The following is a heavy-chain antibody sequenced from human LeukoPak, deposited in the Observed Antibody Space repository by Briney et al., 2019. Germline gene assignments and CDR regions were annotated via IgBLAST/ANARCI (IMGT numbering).Heavy chain of an antibody. J-gene: IGHJ2*01. CDR1: GGSISSGIYY. CDR3: ARVYYSSSYDYWYFDL. D-gene: IGHD6-13*01. CDR2: LYTTGNT. V-gene: IGHV4-61*02. Sequence: PSETLSLTCTVSGGSISSGIYYWSWIRQPAGKGLEWIGRLYTTGNTDYNPSLKSRVTISVDTSKKQLSLKLSSVTTADTAVYYCARVYYSSSYDYWYFDLWGRGTLVTVSS.